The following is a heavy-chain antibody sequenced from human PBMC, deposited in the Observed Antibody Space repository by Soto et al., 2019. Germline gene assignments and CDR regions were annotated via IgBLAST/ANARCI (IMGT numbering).Heavy chain of an antibody. CDR3: ARETTVVTPVVDY. D-gene: IGHD4-17*01. CDR1: GFTFSSYG. CDR2: IWYDGSNK. Sequence: GGSLRLSCAASGFTFSSYGMHWVRQAPGKGLEWVAVIWYDGSNKYYADSVKGRFTISRDNSKNTLYLQMNSLRAEDTAVYYCARETTVVTPVVDYWGQGTLVTVSS. V-gene: IGHV3-33*01. J-gene: IGHJ4*02.